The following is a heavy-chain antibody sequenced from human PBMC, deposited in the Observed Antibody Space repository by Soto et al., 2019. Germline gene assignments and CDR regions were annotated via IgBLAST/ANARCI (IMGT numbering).Heavy chain of an antibody. J-gene: IGHJ4*02. D-gene: IGHD4-17*01. CDR3: ASRRDYGDYVLPLDY. CDR2: SYYSGST. CDR1: GCSISSSSYY. V-gene: IGHV4-39*01. Sequence: QLQLQESGPGLVKPSETLSLTCTVSGCSISSSSYYWGWIRQPPGQGLEWIGCSYYSGSTYYNPSLKSRVTISVDTSKNQFSLKLSSVTAADTAVYYCASRRDYGDYVLPLDYWGQGTLVTVSS.